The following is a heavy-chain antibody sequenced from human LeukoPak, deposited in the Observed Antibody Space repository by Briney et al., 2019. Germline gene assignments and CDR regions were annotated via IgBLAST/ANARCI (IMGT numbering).Heavy chain of an antibody. Sequence: PGGSLRLSCVASGFTFSGYWMTWVRQPPGKGLEWVAIIKQDGSGKYYVNSVKGRFTISRDNAKNSLYLQLNILRAEDTAVYYCARGGTSGYSSSLHFWGGNYYFDYWGQGTLVTVSS. CDR1: GFTFSGYW. D-gene: IGHD6-13*01. J-gene: IGHJ4*02. V-gene: IGHV3-7*01. CDR2: IKQDGSGK. CDR3: ARGGTSGYSSSLHFWGGNYYFDY.